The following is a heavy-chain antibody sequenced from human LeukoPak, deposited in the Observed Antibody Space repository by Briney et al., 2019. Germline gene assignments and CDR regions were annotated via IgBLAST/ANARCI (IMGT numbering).Heavy chain of an antibody. Sequence: ASVTVSCKASGYTFTGYYMHWVRQAPGQGLEWMGWINPNSGGTNYAQKFQGRVTMTRDTSISTAYMELSRLRSDETAVYYCARDGTGSGSYKADYYYGMDVWGQGTTVTVSS. CDR3: ARDGTGSGSYKADYYYGMDV. J-gene: IGHJ6*02. CDR2: INPNSGGT. D-gene: IGHD3-10*01. V-gene: IGHV1-2*02. CDR1: GYTFTGYY.